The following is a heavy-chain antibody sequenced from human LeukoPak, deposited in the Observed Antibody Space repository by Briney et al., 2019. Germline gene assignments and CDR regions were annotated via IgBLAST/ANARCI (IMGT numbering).Heavy chain of an antibody. D-gene: IGHD3-10*01. Sequence: PSETLSLTCTVSGGSISSSSYYWGWIRQPPGKGLEWIGEINHSGSTNYNPSLKSRVTISVDTSKNQFSLKLSSVTAADTAVYYCARYPLVNWFDPWGQGALVTVSS. CDR3: ARYPLVNWFDP. CDR2: INHSGST. J-gene: IGHJ5*02. V-gene: IGHV4-39*07. CDR1: GGSISSSSYY.